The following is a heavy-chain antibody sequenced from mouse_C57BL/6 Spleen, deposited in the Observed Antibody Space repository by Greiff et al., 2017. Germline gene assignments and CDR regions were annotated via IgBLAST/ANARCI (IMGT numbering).Heavy chain of an antibody. D-gene: IGHD2-5*01. CDR1: GFTFSDYY. CDR3: ARDKAYYSNYAMDY. J-gene: IGHJ4*01. CDR2: INYDGSST. Sequence: EVQLVESEGGLVQPGSSMKLSCTASGFTFSDYYMAWVRQVPEKGLEWVANINYDGSSTYYLDSLKSRFIISRDNAKNILYLQMSSLKSEDTATYYCARDKAYYSNYAMDYWGQGTSVTVSS. V-gene: IGHV5-16*01.